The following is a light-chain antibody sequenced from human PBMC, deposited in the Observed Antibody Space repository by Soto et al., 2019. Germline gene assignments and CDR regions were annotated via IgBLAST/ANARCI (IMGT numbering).Light chain of an antibody. CDR3: DSYAGSNNWV. J-gene: IGLJ3*02. CDR1: SSDVGGYNY. CDR2: EVS. Sequence: QSALTQPPSASGSPGQSATISCTGTSSDVGGYNYVSWYQQHPGKAPKLMIYEVSKRPSGVPARFSGSKAGNTASLTVSGLQAEDEADYYCDSYAGSNNWVFGGGTKLTVL. V-gene: IGLV2-8*01.